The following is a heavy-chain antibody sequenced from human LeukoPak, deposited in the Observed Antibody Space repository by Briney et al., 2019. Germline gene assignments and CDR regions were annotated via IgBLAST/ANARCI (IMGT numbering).Heavy chain of an antibody. CDR2: IRYDGSNK. V-gene: IGHV3-30*02. CDR3: AKDAGWSSSHCYYYMDV. CDR1: GFTFSSYG. J-gene: IGHJ6*03. Sequence: GGSLRLSCAASGFTFSSYGMHWVRQAPGKGLEWVAFIRYDGSNKYYADSVKGRFTISRDNSKNTLYLQMNSLRAEDTAVYYCAKDAGWSSSHCYYYMDVWGKGTTVTISS. D-gene: IGHD6-13*01.